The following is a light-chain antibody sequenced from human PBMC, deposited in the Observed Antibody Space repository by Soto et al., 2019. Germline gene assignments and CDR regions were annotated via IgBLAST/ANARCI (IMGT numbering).Light chain of an antibody. J-gene: IGKJ4*02. CDR1: QGSSSW. CDR2: AAS. Sequence: DIQMTQSPSSVSASVGDRVTITCRASQGSSSWLAWYQQKPAKATKLLIYAASSLKSGVPSRFSGSGSGTDFTLTISSLHPEDSATYYCQQANSFPAAFGGGTKVEIK. V-gene: IGKV1-12*01. CDR3: QQANSFPAA.